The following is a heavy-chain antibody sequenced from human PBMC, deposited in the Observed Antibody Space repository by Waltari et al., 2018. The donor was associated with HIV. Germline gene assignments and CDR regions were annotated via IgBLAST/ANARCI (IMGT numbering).Heavy chain of an antibody. CDR2: IRWNSDST. V-gene: IGHV3-9*01. D-gene: IGHD1-26*01. Sequence: EVQLVESGGGLVQRGRSLRLSCDASGFTFVAYAMHWVRQVSGKGLEWVSGIRWNSDSTGYADSVKGRFTISRDNAKTSLYLQMNSLRTEDTALYYCAKAESFFHPPDYWGQGTLVTVSS. CDR1: GFTFVAYA. J-gene: IGHJ4*02. CDR3: AKAESFFHPPDY.